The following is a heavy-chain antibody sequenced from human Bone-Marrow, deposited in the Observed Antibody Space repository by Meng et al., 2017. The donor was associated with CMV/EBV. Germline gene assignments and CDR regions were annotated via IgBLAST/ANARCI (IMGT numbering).Heavy chain of an antibody. V-gene: IGHV4-34*01. Sequence: FSGSYWSWIRQPPGTGLEWIGEINHSGSTNYNPSLKSRVTISVDTSKNQFSLKLSSVTAADTAVYYCARLWGYADEKYYYYYYGMDVWGQGTTVTVSS. CDR2: INHSGST. CDR1: FSGSY. D-gene: IGHD5-18*01. J-gene: IGHJ6*02. CDR3: ARLWGYADEKYYYYYYGMDV.